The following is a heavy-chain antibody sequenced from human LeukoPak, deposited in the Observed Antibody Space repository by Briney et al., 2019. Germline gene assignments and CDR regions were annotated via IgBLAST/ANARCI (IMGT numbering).Heavy chain of an antibody. CDR2: IYYSGST. V-gene: IGHV4-30-4*08. CDR3: ARGAVGGGYFDY. Sequence: SETLSLTCTVSGGPISSGDYYWSWIRQPPGKGLEWIGYIYYSGSTYYNPSLKSRVTISVDTSKNQFSLKLSSVTAADTAVYYCARGAVGGGYFDYWGQGTLVTVSS. J-gene: IGHJ4*02. D-gene: IGHD3-10*01. CDR1: GGPISSGDYY.